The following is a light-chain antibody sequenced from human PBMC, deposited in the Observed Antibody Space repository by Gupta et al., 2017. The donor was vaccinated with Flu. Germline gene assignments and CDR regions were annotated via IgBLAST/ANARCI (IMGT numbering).Light chain of an antibody. Sequence: YALTQPPSLPVSPGQTVTITCSGDNLGHKYTSWSQQKPGQSPILVMYQDKKRPSGIPERFSGSNAGNTATLTISETQATDEAAYYWQAWAGSVVVFGGGTELTVL. V-gene: IGLV3-1*01. J-gene: IGLJ2*01. CDR3: QAWAGSVVV. CDR2: QDK. CDR1: NLGHKY.